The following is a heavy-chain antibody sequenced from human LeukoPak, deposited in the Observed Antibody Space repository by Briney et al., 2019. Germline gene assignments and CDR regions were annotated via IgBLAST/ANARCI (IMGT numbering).Heavy chain of an antibody. D-gene: IGHD1-26*01. Sequence: PSETLSLTCTVSGGSIRSITYNWGWIRRPPGKGLECIGSIHYTGSAYYNPSLKSRVTISVDTSNNQFSLKLSSVTAADTAVYYCARTGGSFYFYYYMDVWGKGTTVTVSS. CDR3: ARTGGSFYFYYYMDV. CDR1: GGSIRSITYN. V-gene: IGHV4-39*07. J-gene: IGHJ6*03. CDR2: IHYTGSA.